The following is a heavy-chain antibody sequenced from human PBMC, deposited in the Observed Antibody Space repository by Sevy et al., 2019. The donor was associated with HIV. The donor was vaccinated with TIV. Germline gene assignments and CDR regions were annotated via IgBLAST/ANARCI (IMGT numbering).Heavy chain of an antibody. CDR2: IYPGDSDT. D-gene: IGHD3-10*01. V-gene: IGHV5-51*01. J-gene: IGHJ6*02. Sequence: GESLKISCKGSGYSFTSYWIGWVRQMPGKGLEWMGIIYPGDSDTRYSPSFQGQVTISADKSISTAYLQWSSLKASDTAMYYCAKTLGGEGVLQWFGELGYYYYGMDVWGQGTTVTVSS. CDR1: GYSFTSYW. CDR3: AKTLGGEGVLQWFGELGYYYYGMDV.